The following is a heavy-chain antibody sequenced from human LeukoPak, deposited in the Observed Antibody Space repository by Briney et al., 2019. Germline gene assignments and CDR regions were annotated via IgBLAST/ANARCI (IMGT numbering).Heavy chain of an antibody. J-gene: IGHJ4*02. Sequence: GGTLRLSCAASGFTFSSYGMSWVRQAPGKGLEWVSTISGSGGSTYYADSVKGRFTISRDNSKNTLYLQMNSLRAEDTAVYYCAGRGSGSYFDYWGQGTLVTVSS. CDR1: GFTFSSYG. CDR2: ISGSGGST. CDR3: AGRGSGSYFDY. V-gene: IGHV3-23*01. D-gene: IGHD3-10*01.